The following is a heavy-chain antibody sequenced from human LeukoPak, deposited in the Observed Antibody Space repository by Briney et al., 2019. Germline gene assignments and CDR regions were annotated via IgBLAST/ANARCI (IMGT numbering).Heavy chain of an antibody. CDR3: ARALGSSSGGGAFDI. Sequence: GASVKVSLKAPGYTFTSYYMHWVRQAPGQGLEWMGIINPSGGSTSYAQKFQGRVTMTRDTSTRTVYMELSSLRSEGTAVFYCARALGSSSGGGAFDIWGQGTMVTVSS. D-gene: IGHD6-6*01. V-gene: IGHV1-46*01. CDR2: INPSGGST. J-gene: IGHJ3*02. CDR1: GYTFTSYY.